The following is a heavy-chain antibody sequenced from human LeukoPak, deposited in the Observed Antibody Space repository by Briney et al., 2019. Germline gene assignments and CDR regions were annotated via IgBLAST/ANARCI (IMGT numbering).Heavy chain of an antibody. V-gene: IGHV3-74*01. CDR3: ARWGDTTVTTLDY. Sequence: GGSLRLSCAASGFTFSSYWMHWVRQAPGKGLVWVSRINSDGGSTSYADSVKGRFTISRDNAKNTLYLQMNSLRAEDTAVYYCARWGDTTVTTLDYWGQGTLVTVSS. D-gene: IGHD4-17*01. J-gene: IGHJ4*02. CDR2: INSDGGST. CDR1: GFTFSSYW.